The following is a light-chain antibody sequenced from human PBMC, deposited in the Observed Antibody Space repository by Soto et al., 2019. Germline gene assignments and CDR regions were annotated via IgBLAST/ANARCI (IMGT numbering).Light chain of an antibody. CDR3: QQYNSYWT. CDR1: QSINSK. Sequence: DIQMTQSPFSLSASVGGVFTITCRASQSINSKLNWYQQKPGEVPKLLIYAATSLQSGVPSRFSGSGSGTEFTLTISSLQPDDFATYYCQQYNSYWTFGQGTKVDI. J-gene: IGKJ1*01. CDR2: AAT. V-gene: IGKV1-5*01.